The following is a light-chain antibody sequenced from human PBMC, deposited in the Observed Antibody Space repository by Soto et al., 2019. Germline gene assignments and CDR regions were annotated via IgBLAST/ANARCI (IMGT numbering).Light chain of an antibody. Sequence: EIVLTQSPATLSLSPGERATLSCRASQSVSSYLAWYQQKPGQAPRLLIYGASNRATGIPDRFSGSGSGTEFTLTISRLEPEDSAVYYCQQYSRAPITFGQGTRLEI. J-gene: IGKJ5*01. V-gene: IGKV3-20*01. CDR1: QSVSSY. CDR3: QQYSRAPIT. CDR2: GAS.